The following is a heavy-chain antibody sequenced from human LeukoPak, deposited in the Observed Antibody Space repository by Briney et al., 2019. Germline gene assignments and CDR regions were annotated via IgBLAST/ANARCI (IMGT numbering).Heavy chain of an antibody. V-gene: IGHV1-46*01. J-gene: IGHJ4*02. CDR1: GYTFTSYY. CDR3: ARVAVLLWFGEPEGYFDY. CDR2: INPSGGST. Sequence: GASVKHSCKASGYTFTSYYMHWVREAPGQGLEWMGIINPSGGSTSYAQKFQGRVTMTRDTSTSTVYMELSSLRSEDTAVYYCARVAVLLWFGEPEGYFDYWGQGTLVTVSS. D-gene: IGHD3-10*01.